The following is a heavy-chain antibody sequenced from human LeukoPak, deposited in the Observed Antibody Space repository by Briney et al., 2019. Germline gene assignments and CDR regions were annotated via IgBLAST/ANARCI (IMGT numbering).Heavy chain of an antibody. D-gene: IGHD3-3*01. CDR3: ARDEGAYYGFWSGYFFDY. V-gene: IGHV1-69*04. CDR2: IIPILGIA. CDR1: GGTFSSYA. Sequence: GASVKVSCKASGGTFSSYAISWVRQAPGQGLEWMGRIIPILGIANYAQKFQGRVTITADKSTSTAYMELSSLRSEDTAVYYCARDEGAYYGFWSGYFFDYWGQGTLVTVSS. J-gene: IGHJ4*02.